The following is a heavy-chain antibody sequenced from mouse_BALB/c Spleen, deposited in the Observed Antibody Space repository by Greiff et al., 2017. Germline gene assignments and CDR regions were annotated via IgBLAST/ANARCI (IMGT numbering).Heavy chain of an antibody. J-gene: IGHJ3*01. V-gene: IGHV5-6-5*01. Sequence: EVKLVESGGGLVKPGGSLKLSCAASGFTFSSYAMSWVRQTPEKRLEWVASISSGGSTYYPDSVKGRFTISRDNARNILYLQMSSLRSEDTAMYYCARDRGRGWFAYWGQGTMVTVSA. CDR3: ARDRGRGWFAY. CDR1: GFTFSSYA. CDR2: ISSGGST.